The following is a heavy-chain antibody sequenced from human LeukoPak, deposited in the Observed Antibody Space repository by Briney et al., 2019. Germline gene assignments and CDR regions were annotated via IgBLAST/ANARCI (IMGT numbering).Heavy chain of an antibody. CDR2: IYPGDSDT. CDR3: ARVRLSHDAFDI. V-gene: IGHV5-51*01. CDR1: GYSFSSYW. D-gene: IGHD1-1*01. J-gene: IGHJ3*02. Sequence: GGGLKISFKGSGYSFSSYWIGWGGQVAGKGVGWMGIIYPGDSDTRYSPSFQGQVTISADKSISTAYLQWSSLKASDTAMYYCARVRLSHDAFDIWGQGTMVTVSS.